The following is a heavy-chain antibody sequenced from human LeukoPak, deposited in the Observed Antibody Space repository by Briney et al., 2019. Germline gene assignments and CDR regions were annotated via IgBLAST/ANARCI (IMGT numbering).Heavy chain of an antibody. D-gene: IGHD6-19*01. CDR1: GGSISSYY. Sequence: SETLSLTCTVSGGSISSYYWSWIRQPPGKGLEWIGYIYYSGSTNYNPSLKSRLTISLDTSKNQFSLRLSSVTAADTAVYYCARLSSGWNAIFDHWGQGTQVTVSS. CDR3: ARLSSGWNAIFDH. J-gene: IGHJ4*02. CDR2: IYYSGST. V-gene: IGHV4-59*08.